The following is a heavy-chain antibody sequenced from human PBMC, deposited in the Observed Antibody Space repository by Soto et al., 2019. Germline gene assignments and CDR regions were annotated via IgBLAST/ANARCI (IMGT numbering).Heavy chain of an antibody. J-gene: IGHJ4*02. CDR2: ISYDGNNK. CDR1: GFTFSSYA. V-gene: IGHV3-30-3*01. D-gene: IGHD2-2*01. CDR3: ARGPSSLTRFDY. Sequence: QVQLVESGGGVVQPGSSLRLSCAASGFTFSSYAMHWVRQAPGKGLEWVAVISYDGNNKYYADSVKGRFTISRDNSKNTLYLQMNSLRAEDTAVYYCARGPSSLTRFDYWGQGTLVTVSS.